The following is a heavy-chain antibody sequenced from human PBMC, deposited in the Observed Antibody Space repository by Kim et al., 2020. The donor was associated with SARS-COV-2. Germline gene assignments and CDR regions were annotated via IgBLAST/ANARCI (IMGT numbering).Heavy chain of an antibody. CDR3: AKGESNTWSFFDY. Sequence: GGSLRLSCAASGFTFSSYAMSWVRQAPGKGPEWVSLVSGSGGSTYHADSVKGRFAISRDNSKKTLYLQMNSLRAEDTALYYCAKGESNTWSFFDYWGQGTLVTDSS. D-gene: IGHD6-13*01. V-gene: IGHV3-23*01. CDR2: VSGSGGST. CDR1: GFTFSSYA. J-gene: IGHJ4*02.